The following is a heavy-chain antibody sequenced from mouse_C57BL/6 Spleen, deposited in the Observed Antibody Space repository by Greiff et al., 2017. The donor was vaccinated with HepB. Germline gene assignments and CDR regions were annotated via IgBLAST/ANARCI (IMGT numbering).Heavy chain of an antibody. CDR1: GYAFSSSW. CDR2: IYPGDGDT. D-gene: IGHD1-1*01. CDR3: ARSTTVVARYFDV. J-gene: IGHJ1*03. Sequence: VQLQQSGPELVKPGASVKISCKASGYAFSSSWMNWVKQRPGKGLEWIGRIYPGDGDTNYNGKFKGKATLTADKSSSTAYMQLSSLTSEDSAVYFCARSTTVVARYFDVWGTGTTVNVSS. V-gene: IGHV1-82*01.